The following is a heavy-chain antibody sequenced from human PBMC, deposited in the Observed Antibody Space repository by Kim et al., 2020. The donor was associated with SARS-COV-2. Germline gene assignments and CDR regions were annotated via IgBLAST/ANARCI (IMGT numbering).Heavy chain of an antibody. J-gene: IGHJ4*02. CDR3: ARPRCSGGSCYSEGVLAIIDY. D-gene: IGHD2-15*01. CDR2: IDPSDSYT. CDR1: GYSFTSYW. V-gene: IGHV5-10-1*01. Sequence: GESLKISCKGSGYSFTSYWISWVRQMPGKGLEWMGRIDPSDSYTNYSPSFQGHVTISADKSISTAYLQWSSLKASDTAMYYCARPRCSGGSCYSEGVLAIIDYWCQGTLVTVSS.